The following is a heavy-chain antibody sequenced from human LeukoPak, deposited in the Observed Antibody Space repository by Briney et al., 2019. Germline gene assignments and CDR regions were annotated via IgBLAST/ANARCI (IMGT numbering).Heavy chain of an antibody. D-gene: IGHD5-24*01. V-gene: IGHV3-30-3*01. Sequence: GRSLRLSCAASGFTFSSYAMHWVRQAPGKGLEWVAVISYDGSNKYYADSVKGRFTISRDNSKNTLYLQMNSLRAEDTAVYYCARARYEMTYYFDYWGQGTLVTVSS. CDR3: ARARYEMTYYFDY. J-gene: IGHJ4*02. CDR1: GFTFSSYA. CDR2: ISYDGSNK.